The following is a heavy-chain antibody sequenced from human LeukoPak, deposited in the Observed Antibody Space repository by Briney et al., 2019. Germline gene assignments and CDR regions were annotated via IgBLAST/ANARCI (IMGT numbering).Heavy chain of an antibody. CDR3: ARDGVVVPAAMYAFDI. V-gene: IGHV3-21*01. J-gene: IGHJ3*02. CDR2: ISSSSSYI. D-gene: IGHD2-2*01. Sequence: GRSLRLSCAASGFTFISYSMNWVRQAPGKGLEWVSSISSSSSYIYYADSVKGRFTISRDNAKNSLYLQMNSLRAEDTAVYYCARDGVVVPAAMYAFDIWGQGTMVTVSS. CDR1: GFTFISYS.